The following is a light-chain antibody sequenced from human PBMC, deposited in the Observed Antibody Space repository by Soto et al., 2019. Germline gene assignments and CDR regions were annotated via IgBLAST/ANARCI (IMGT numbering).Light chain of an antibody. V-gene: IGKV1-33*01. J-gene: IGKJ2*01. Sequence: DIQMTQSPSSLSASVGDRVSISCQANQDTDNYLNWYHQKPGNAPRLVIYDTSTLEIGVPSRFGGSRSGTNFTFTIIGLQPEDVGTYYCQQYNKVPYTVGQGTKVEMK. CDR1: QDTDNY. CDR2: DTS. CDR3: QQYNKVPYT.